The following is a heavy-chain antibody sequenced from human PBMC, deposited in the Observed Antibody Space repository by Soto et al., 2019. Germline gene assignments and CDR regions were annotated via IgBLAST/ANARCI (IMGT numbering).Heavy chain of an antibody. CDR2: LNSDGSDT. J-gene: IGHJ6*02. V-gene: IGHV3-74*01. Sequence: EVQVVESGGSLVQPGGSLRLSCAASGFTFSKFWIHWVRQAPGKGPEWVSGLNSDGSDTRYADSVKGRFTISRDNAKNTLYLQMNSLRAEDTAVYYCTGSAADVWGQGTPVTVSS. D-gene: IGHD2-15*01. CDR1: GFTFSKFW. CDR3: TGSAADV.